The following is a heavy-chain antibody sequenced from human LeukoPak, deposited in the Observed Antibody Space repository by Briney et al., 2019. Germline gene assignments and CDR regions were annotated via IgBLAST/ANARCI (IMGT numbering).Heavy chain of an antibody. CDR2: FDPEDDET. CDR1: GYTLTELS. CDR3: ATDLFHTAMVRDY. Sequence: AASVKVSCKVSGYTLTELSMHWVRQAPGKGLEWMGGFDPEDDETIYAQKFQGRVTMTEDTSTDTAYMELSSLRSEDTAVYYCATDLFHTAMVRDYWGQGTLVTVSS. J-gene: IGHJ4*02. V-gene: IGHV1-24*01. D-gene: IGHD5-18*01.